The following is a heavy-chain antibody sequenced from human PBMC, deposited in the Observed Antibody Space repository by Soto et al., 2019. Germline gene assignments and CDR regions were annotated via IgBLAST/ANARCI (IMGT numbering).Heavy chain of an antibody. CDR1: GFTFSSYS. D-gene: IGHD3-22*01. V-gene: IGHV3-21*01. CDR3: ARDGNYDSAFDI. Sequence: GGSLRLSCAASGFTFSSYSMNWVRQAPGKGREWVSSISSSSSYIYYADSVKGRFTISRDNAKNSLYLQMNSLRAEDTAVYYCARDGNYDSAFDIWGQGTMVTVSS. J-gene: IGHJ3*02. CDR2: ISSSSSYI.